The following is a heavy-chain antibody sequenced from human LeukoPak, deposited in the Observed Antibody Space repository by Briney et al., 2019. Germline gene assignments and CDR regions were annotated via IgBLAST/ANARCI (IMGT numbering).Heavy chain of an antibody. V-gene: IGHV1-69*13. CDR2: IIPVLGTA. Sequence: SVKVSCKASGGTFNNYAIIWVRQAPGQGLEWTGGIIPVLGTAKYAQEFQDRVTITADESTNTAYMELSSLKSEDTAVYFCARDRHCNSTSCLVHDYGDYLGDAFDIWGQGTMVAVSS. CDR3: ARDRHCNSTSCLVHDYGDYLGDAFDI. D-gene: IGHD2-2*01. CDR1: GGTFNNYA. J-gene: IGHJ3*02.